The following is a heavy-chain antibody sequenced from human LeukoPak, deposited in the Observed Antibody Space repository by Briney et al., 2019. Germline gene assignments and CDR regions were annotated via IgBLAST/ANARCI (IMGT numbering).Heavy chain of an antibody. CDR2: ISYDGSNK. V-gene: IGHV3-30*03. CDR1: GFTFSSYG. J-gene: IGHJ4*02. D-gene: IGHD3-22*01. Sequence: GGSLRLSCAASGFTFSSYGMHWVRQAPGKGLEWVAVISYDGSNKYYADSVKGRFTISRDNSKNTLYLQMNSLRAEDTAVYYCASNYYDSSGYPKDFDYWGQGTLVTVSS. CDR3: ASNYYDSSGYPKDFDY.